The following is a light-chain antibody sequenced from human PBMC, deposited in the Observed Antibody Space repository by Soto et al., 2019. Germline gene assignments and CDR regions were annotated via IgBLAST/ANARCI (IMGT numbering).Light chain of an antibody. CDR1: SSVLYRSNKKNY. CDR3: QQYYSTPLT. J-gene: IGKJ4*01. Sequence: LLMTQSPASLSVSLGERATINCTSCSSVLYRSNKKNYSAWYQQKPGQPPKLLIYWASTRESGVPDRFSGSGSGTDFTLTISSLQAEDVAVYYCQQYYSTPLTFGRGTKVDIK. CDR2: WAS. V-gene: IGKV4-1*01.